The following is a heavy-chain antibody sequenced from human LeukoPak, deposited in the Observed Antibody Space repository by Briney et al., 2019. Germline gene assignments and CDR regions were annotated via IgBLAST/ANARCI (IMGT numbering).Heavy chain of an antibody. D-gene: IGHD3-22*01. Sequence: ASVKVSCKSSGYAFTGYYMHWVRQAPGQGLEWMGWINPNSGVTNYAQKFQGRVTMTRDTSISTAYMELSSLRSDDTAVHYCAREVGYYDSTGDYYHYYMDVWGKGTTVTVSS. CDR2: INPNSGVT. V-gene: IGHV1-2*02. CDR3: AREVGYYDSTGDYYHYYMDV. J-gene: IGHJ6*03. CDR1: GYAFTGYY.